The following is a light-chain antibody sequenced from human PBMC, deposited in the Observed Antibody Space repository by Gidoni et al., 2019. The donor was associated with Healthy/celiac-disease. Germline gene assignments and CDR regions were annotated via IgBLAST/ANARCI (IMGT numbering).Light chain of an antibody. V-gene: IGKV3-15*01. Sequence: EIVMTQSPATLSVSPGERATLSCSASQSVSSNLAWYQQKPGQAPRLLIYGASTRATGIPARFSGSGSGTEFTLTISSLQSEDFAVYYCQQYNNWPSPITFGQGTRLEIK. CDR3: QQYNNWPSPIT. J-gene: IGKJ5*01. CDR2: GAS. CDR1: QSVSSN.